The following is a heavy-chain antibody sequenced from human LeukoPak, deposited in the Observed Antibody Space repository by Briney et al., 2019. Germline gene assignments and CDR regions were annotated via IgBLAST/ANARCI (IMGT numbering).Heavy chain of an antibody. CDR2: ISTSINNT. Sequence: GGSLRLPCAASGFTFNNYALSWVRQAPGKGLEWVSSISTSINNTYYADSVKGRFTISRDNSNHTLYLQMSSLRAEDTAIYYCARDQAFDWFYYYYGMDVWGLGTTVIVSS. V-gene: IGHV3-23*01. D-gene: IGHD3-9*01. CDR1: GFTFNNYA. CDR3: ARDQAFDWFYYYYGMDV. J-gene: IGHJ6*02.